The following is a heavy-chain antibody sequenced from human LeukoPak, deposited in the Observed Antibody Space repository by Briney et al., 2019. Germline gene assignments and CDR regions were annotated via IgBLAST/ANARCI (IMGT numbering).Heavy chain of an antibody. Sequence: ASVKVSCKASGYTFTSYGISWVRQAPGQGLEWMGWISAYNGNTNYAQKLQGRVTMTTDTSTSTAYMELRSLRSDDTAVYYCARADDCSGGSCYSGVSDYWGQGTLVTVSS. CDR3: ARADDCSGGSCYSGVSDY. J-gene: IGHJ4*02. V-gene: IGHV1-18*01. CDR1: GYTFTSYG. D-gene: IGHD2-15*01. CDR2: ISAYNGNT.